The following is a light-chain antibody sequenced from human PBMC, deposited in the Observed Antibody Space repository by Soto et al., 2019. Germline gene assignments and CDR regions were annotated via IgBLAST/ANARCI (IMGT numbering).Light chain of an antibody. CDR1: QSVSSSY. V-gene: IGKV3-20*01. J-gene: IGKJ2*01. Sequence: EIVLTQSPGTLSLSPGERATLSCRASQSVSSSYLAWYQQKPGQAPRLLIYGASSRATGIPDRFSGSRSGTDFTLTISRLEPDDFPVYYCQQYGSSPPYTFGQGTMLEIK. CDR2: GAS. CDR3: QQYGSSPPYT.